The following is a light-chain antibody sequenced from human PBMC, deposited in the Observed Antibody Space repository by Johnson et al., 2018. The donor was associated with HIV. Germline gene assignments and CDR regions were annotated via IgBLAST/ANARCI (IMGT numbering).Light chain of an antibody. V-gene: IGLV1-51*01. J-gene: IGLJ1*01. CDR1: SCDIGNNY. CDR3: GTWDSSLSAYV. Sequence: QSVLTQPPSVSAAPGQKVTISCSGSSCDIGNNYVSWHQQLPGTAPKFLIYDNNKRPSGIPDRFSGSKSGTSATLGITGLQTGDEADYYCGTWDSSLSAYVFGTGTKVTVL. CDR2: DNN.